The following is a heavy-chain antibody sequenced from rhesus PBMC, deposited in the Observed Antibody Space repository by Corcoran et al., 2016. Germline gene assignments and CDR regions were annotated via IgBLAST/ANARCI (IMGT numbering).Heavy chain of an antibody. CDR1: CDSISSNY. V-gene: IGHV4-173*01. CDR2: ISGSGGST. Sequence: QLQLQESGPGLVKPSETLSLTCDVSCDSISSNYWSWIRPPPGKGLEWLGRISGSGGSTYYNPSLKSRVTISTDTSKNQFSLKLSSVTAADTAVYYCARRNYGYWYFDLWGPGTPITISS. J-gene: IGHJ2*01. CDR3: ARRNYGYWYFDL. D-gene: IGHD1-26*01.